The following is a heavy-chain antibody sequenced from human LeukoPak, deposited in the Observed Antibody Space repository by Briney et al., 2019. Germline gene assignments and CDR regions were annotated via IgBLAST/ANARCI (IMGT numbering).Heavy chain of an antibody. CDR1: VLTLRSYV. Sequence: GGALRLSRAASVLTLRSYVLTSVRQPPAKEVEWVCVISGSCGSTCYADSVKGRYTISRDNCKNTLYLQINSLRAEDTAVYYCAKGIGRNQNWFDPWGQGTLVTVSS. CDR3: AKGIGRNQNWFDP. D-gene: IGHD1-14*01. J-gene: IGHJ5*02. CDR2: ISGSCGST. V-gene: IGHV3-23*01.